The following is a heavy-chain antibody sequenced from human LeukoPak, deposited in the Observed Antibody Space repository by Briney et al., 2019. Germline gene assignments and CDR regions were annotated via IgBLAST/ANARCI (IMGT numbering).Heavy chain of an antibody. Sequence: ASVKVSCKASGYTFTSYAMHWVRQAPGQRLEWMGWINAGNGNTKYPQKFQGRVTITRDTSASTAYMELSSLRSEDTAVYYCARDSDSSGWSWVYWGQGTLVTVSS. D-gene: IGHD6-19*01. CDR2: INAGNGNT. V-gene: IGHV1-3*01. CDR3: ARDSDSSGWSWVY. CDR1: GYTFTSYA. J-gene: IGHJ4*02.